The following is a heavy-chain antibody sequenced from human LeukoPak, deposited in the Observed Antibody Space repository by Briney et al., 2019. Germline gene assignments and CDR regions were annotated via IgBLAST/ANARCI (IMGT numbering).Heavy chain of an antibody. CDR2: INHSGST. Sequence: SETLSLTCAVYGGSFSGYYWSWIRQPPGKGLEWIGAINHSGSTNYNPSLKSRVTISVDTSKNQFSLKLSSVTAADTAVYYCARGRPSRLTMIVVPRSAFDIWGQGTMVTVSS. D-gene: IGHD3-22*01. J-gene: IGHJ3*02. V-gene: IGHV4-34*01. CDR3: ARGRPSRLTMIVVPRSAFDI. CDR1: GGSFSGYY.